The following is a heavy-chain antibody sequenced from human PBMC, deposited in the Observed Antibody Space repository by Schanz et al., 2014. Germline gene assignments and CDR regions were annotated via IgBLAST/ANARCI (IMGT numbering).Heavy chain of an antibody. D-gene: IGHD3-9*01. CDR2: ISTSNGNT. V-gene: IGHV1-18*04. Sequence: QVQLVQSGTEVKKPGASVKVSCKASGYTFTNFYIHWVRQAPGQGLEWVGWISTSNGNTNYIQKLQGRVTMTTDTSTSTAYMELRSLRSDDTAVYYCARVQDDILTGSEYYYGMDVWGQGTTVTVSS. CDR3: ARVQDDILTGSEYYYGMDV. CDR1: GYTFTNFY. J-gene: IGHJ6*02.